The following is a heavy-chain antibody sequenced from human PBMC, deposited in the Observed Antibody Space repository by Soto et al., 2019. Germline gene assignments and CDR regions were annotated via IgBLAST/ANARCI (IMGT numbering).Heavy chain of an antibody. D-gene: IGHD2-2*01. CDR3: ARDQGDLIPVDAFDS. J-gene: IGHJ3*02. CDR2: INSDGSST. Sequence: EVQLVESGGDLVQPGGSLRLSCAASGFTFSSNWMHWVRQAPGKGLVWVSRINSDGSSTRYADSVKGRFTISRDNAKNTLYLQMNSRRAKTTAVYYCARDQGDLIPVDAFDSWGQGKMVTVSS. CDR1: GFTFSSNW. V-gene: IGHV3-74*01.